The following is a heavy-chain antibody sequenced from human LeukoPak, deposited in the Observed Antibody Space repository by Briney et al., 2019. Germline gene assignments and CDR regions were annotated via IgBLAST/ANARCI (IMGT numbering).Heavy chain of an antibody. CDR2: IKQDGSEK. D-gene: IGHD3-22*01. Sequence: GGSLRLSCAASGFTFSSYWMSWVRQAPGQGLVGGANIKQDGSEKYYVDSVKGRFTISRDNAKNSLYLQMNSLRAEDTAVYYCAREPSSGYYLDYWGQGTLVTVSS. J-gene: IGHJ4*02. CDR1: GFTFSSYW. V-gene: IGHV3-7*04. CDR3: AREPSSGYYLDY.